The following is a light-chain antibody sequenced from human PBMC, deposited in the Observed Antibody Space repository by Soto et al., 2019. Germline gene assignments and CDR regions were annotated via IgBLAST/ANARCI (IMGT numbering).Light chain of an antibody. CDR3: QHYGSLSWT. Sequence: EIVLTQSPGILSLSPGERATLSCRCSQSVSNDFLAWYQQKPGQAPRLLIYGASTRATDVPDRFSGSGSGADCTLTISRLEPEDVAVYYCQHYGSLSWTLGQGTKVDIK. V-gene: IGKV3-20*01. J-gene: IGKJ1*01. CDR2: GAS. CDR1: QSVSNDF.